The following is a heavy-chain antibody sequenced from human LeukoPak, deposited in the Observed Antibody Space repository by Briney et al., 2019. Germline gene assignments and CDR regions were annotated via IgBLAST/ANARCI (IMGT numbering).Heavy chain of an antibody. CDR1: GFTFSSYS. Sequence: GGSLRLSCAASGFTFSSYSMNWVRQAPGKGLEWVSSISSSSSYIYYADSVKGRFTISRDNAKNSLYLQMNSLRAEDTAVYYCARGMTYYDFWSGSDYFDYWGRGTLVTVSS. D-gene: IGHD3-3*01. J-gene: IGHJ4*02. CDR2: ISSSSSYI. V-gene: IGHV3-21*01. CDR3: ARGMTYYDFWSGSDYFDY.